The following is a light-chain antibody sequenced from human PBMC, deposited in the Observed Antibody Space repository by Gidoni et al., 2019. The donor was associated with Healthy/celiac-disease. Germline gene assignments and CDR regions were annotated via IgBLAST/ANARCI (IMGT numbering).Light chain of an antibody. CDR3: CSYAGSRRV. J-gene: IGLJ1*01. V-gene: IGLV2-23*02. Sequence: QSALTQPASVSGSPGQSITISCTGTSSDVGSYNLVSWYQQHPGKAPKRMIYEVSKRPSGVSNRSSGSKSGNTASLTISGLQAEDEADYYCCSYAGSRRVFGTGTKVTVL. CDR1: SSDVGSYNL. CDR2: EVS.